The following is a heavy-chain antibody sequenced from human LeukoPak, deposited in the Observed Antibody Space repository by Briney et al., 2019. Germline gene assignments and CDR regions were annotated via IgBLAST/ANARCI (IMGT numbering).Heavy chain of an antibody. CDR2: IYPGDSDT. D-gene: IGHD3-3*01. CDR1: GYSFTSYW. J-gene: IGHJ3*02. Sequence: GESLKISCKGSGYSFTSYWIGWVRQMPGKGLEWMGIIYPGDSDTRYSPSFQGQVTISADKSISTAYLQWSSLKASDTAMYYCATAYDFQSLLDAFDIWGQGTMVTVSS. V-gene: IGHV5-51*01. CDR3: ATAYDFQSLLDAFDI.